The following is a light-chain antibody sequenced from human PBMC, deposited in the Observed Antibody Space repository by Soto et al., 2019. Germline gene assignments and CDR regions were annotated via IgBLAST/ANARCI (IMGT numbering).Light chain of an antibody. Sequence: EIVLTQSPATLSLSPGERATLSCRASQSIATYLAWYQQKPGQAPRLLMYDASNRVTGIPARFSGSGSGTDFTLTISSLEPEDFAVYYCQERSNSFGGGTKVEIK. J-gene: IGKJ4*01. CDR2: DAS. V-gene: IGKV3-11*01. CDR1: QSIATY. CDR3: QERSNS.